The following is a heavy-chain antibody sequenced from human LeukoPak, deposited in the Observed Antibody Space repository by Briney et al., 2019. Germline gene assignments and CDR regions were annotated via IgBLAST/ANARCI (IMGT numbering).Heavy chain of an antibody. D-gene: IGHD2-2*01. V-gene: IGHV4-4*07. CDR2: IYTSGST. CDR3: AREGCGGGTSCSDDAFDI. J-gene: IGHJ3*02. Sequence: SETLSLTCTVSGGSISSYYWSWIRQPAGKGLEWIGRIYTSGSTNYNPSLKSRVTMSVDTSKNQFSLKLSSVTAADTAVYCCAREGCGGGTSCSDDAFDIWGQGTMVTVSS. CDR1: GGSISSYY.